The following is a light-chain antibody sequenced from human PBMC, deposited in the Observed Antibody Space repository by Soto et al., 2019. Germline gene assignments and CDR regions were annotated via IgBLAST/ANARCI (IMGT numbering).Light chain of an antibody. CDR3: QQSYSTRFT. Sequence: DIQMTQSPSSLSASVGDRVTITCRACQSISSYLNWYQQKPGKAPKLLIYAASSLQSGVPSRFSGSGSGTDFTLTISSLQPEDFATYYCQQSYSTRFTFGPGTKVDIK. J-gene: IGKJ3*01. V-gene: IGKV1-39*01. CDR2: AAS. CDR1: QSISSY.